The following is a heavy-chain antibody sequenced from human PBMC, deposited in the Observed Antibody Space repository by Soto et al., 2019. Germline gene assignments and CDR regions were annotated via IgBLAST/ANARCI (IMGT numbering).Heavy chain of an antibody. Sequence: PSETLSLTCTVSGVSISSSSYYWGWIRQPPGKGLEWIGSIYYSESAYYNPSLKSRVTISVDTSKNQFSLKPSSVTAADTAVYYCARLLYSSSTSCYAYTYYFDYWGQGTLVTVSS. CDR1: GVSISSSSYY. CDR2: IYYSESA. V-gene: IGHV4-39*01. D-gene: IGHD2-2*01. J-gene: IGHJ4*02. CDR3: ARLLYSSSTSCYAYTYYFDY.